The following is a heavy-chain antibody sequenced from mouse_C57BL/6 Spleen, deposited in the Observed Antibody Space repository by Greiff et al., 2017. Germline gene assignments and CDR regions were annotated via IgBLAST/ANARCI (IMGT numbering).Heavy chain of an antibody. V-gene: IGHV5-9-1*02. Sequence: EVMLVESGEGLVKPVGSLKLSCAASGFTFSSYAMSWVRQTPEKRLEWVAYISSGGDYIYYADTVKGRFTISRDNARNTLYLQMSSLKSEDTAMYYCTRVAYYSNYVDYWGQGTTLTVSS. D-gene: IGHD2-5*01. CDR1: GFTFSSYA. CDR3: TRVAYYSNYVDY. J-gene: IGHJ2*01. CDR2: ISSGGDYI.